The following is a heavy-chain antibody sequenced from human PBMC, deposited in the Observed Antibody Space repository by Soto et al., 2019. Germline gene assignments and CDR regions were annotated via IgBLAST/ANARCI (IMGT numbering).Heavy chain of an antibody. CDR3: AKDPIDFWSGYVDY. D-gene: IGHD3-3*01. V-gene: IGHV3-30*18. Sequence: HPGGSLRLSCAASGFTFSSYGMHWVRQAPGKGLEWVAVISYDGSNKYYADSVKGRFTISRDNSKNTLYLQMNSLRAEDTAVYYCAKDPIDFWSGYVDYWGQGTLVTVSS. CDR2: ISYDGSNK. CDR1: GFTFSSYG. J-gene: IGHJ4*02.